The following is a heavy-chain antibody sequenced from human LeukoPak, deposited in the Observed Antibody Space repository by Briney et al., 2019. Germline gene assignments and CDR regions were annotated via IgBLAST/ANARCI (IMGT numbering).Heavy chain of an antibody. CDR3: AREMNYDDYRTSDY. D-gene: IGHD4-17*01. Sequence: GASVTVSCKSSGYTFTGYYMHWVRQAPGQGFEWMGRIDTNSGGTNYAQNFQGRVTMTRDTSISTVYMELISLRSDDTAVCYCAREMNYDDYRTSDYWGQGTLVTVSS. V-gene: IGHV1-2*02. CDR2: IDTNSGGT. CDR1: GYTFTGYY. J-gene: IGHJ4*02.